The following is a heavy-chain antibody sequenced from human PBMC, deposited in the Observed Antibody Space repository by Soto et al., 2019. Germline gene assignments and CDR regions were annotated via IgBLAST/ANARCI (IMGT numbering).Heavy chain of an antibody. CDR2: IYYSGST. J-gene: IGHJ4*02. V-gene: IGHV4-61*01. CDR1: GGSVSSGTYY. CDR3: AREEEAAPRAYYFDY. D-gene: IGHD1-26*01. Sequence: PSETLSLTCTVSGGSVSSGTYYWSWIRQPPGKGLEWIGYIYYSGSTNYNPSLKSRVTISVDTSKNQFSLKLSSVTAADTAVYYCAREEEAAPRAYYFDYWGQGTPVTVSS.